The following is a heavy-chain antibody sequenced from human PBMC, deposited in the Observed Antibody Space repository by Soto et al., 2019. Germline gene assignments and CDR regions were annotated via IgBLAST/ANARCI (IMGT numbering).Heavy chain of an antibody. CDR3: AKGGRALNFYYYGMDV. J-gene: IGHJ6*02. Sequence: QVQLVESGGGVVQPGRCLRLSCAASGIIFITYGMHWVRQAPGKGLEWVAVTSYDGSNKYYADSVKGRFTISRDNSKNTLYLQMNSLRAEDTAVYYCAKGGRALNFYYYGMDVWGQGTTVTVSS. CDR1: GIIFITYG. CDR2: TSYDGSNK. V-gene: IGHV3-30*18.